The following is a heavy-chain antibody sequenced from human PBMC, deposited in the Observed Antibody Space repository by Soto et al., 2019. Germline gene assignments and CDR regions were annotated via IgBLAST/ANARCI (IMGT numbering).Heavy chain of an antibody. J-gene: IGHJ6*02. D-gene: IGHD3-3*01. Sequence: PSQTLSLTCAISGDSVSSNSAAWNWIRQSPSRGLEWLGRTYYRSKWYNDYTVSVKSRITINPDTSKNQFSLQLKSVTPEDTAVYYCARDYDFWSGYCYYYGMDVWGQGTTVTVSS. V-gene: IGHV6-1*01. CDR3: ARDYDFWSGYCYYYGMDV. CDR2: TYYRSKWYN. CDR1: GDSVSSNSAA.